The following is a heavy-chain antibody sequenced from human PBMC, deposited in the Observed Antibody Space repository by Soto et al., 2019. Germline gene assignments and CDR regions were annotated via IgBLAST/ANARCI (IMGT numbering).Heavy chain of an antibody. CDR1: GGTFSSYT. CDR3: AAPQGGSSYDYFDY. Sequence: QVQLVQSGAEVKKPGSSVKVSCKASGGTFSSYTISWVRQAPGQGLEWMGRIIPILGIANYAQKFQGRVTIIAGTSTSIAYMELSSLRSEDTAVNFCAAPQGGSSYDYFDYWGQGTLVTVSS. CDR2: IIPILGIA. D-gene: IGHD1-26*01. V-gene: IGHV1-69*02. J-gene: IGHJ4*02.